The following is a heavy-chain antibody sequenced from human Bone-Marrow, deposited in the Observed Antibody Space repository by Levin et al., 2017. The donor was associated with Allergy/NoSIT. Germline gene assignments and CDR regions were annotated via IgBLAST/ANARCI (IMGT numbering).Heavy chain of an antibody. CDR3: ARYQSGSFDI. Sequence: LSLTCAASAFTFSAYGMHWVRQAPGRGLEWVAVIWYDGSDRYYADSVKGRFTISRDNSKNTLSLQMNSLSADDTAIYYCARYQSGSFDIWGQGTMVIVSS. V-gene: IGHV3-33*01. CDR1: AFTFSAYG. D-gene: IGHD3-22*01. J-gene: IGHJ3*02. CDR2: IWYDGSDR.